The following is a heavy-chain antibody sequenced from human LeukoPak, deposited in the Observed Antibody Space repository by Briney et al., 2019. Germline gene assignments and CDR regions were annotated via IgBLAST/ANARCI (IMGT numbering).Heavy chain of an antibody. CDR3: ARDPPYSGSYYSDY. D-gene: IGHD1-26*01. CDR2: ISAYNGKT. Sequence: ASVKVSCKASDYTFTNYGVSWVRQAPGQGLEWMGWISAYNGKTYYAQKFQGRVTVTTDTSTSTAYMELRSLRSDDTAVYYCARDPPYSGSYYSDYWGQGTLVTVSS. V-gene: IGHV1-18*01. J-gene: IGHJ4*02. CDR1: DYTFTNYG.